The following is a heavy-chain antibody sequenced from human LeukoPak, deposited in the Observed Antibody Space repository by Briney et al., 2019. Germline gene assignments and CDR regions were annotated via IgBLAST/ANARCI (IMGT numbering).Heavy chain of an antibody. CDR2: ISGSGGST. CDR1: GFTFSSYA. Sequence: GGSLRLSCAASGFTFSSYAMSWVRQAPGQGLEWVSGISGSGGSTYYADSVKGRFTISRDNSKNTLYLQMNSLRAEDTAVYYCAKYAKIPGGYQLLQRPLLDYYYYGMDVWGQGTTVTVSS. J-gene: IGHJ6*02. D-gene: IGHD2-2*01. V-gene: IGHV3-23*01. CDR3: AKYAKIPGGYQLLQRPLLDYYYYGMDV.